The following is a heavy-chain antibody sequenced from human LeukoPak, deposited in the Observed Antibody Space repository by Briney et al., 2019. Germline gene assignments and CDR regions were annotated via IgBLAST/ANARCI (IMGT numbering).Heavy chain of an antibody. CDR2: IYYSGST. J-gene: IGHJ4*02. D-gene: IGHD3-10*01. CDR1: GGSIGTYY. Sequence: PSETLSLTCTVSGGSIGTYYWTWIRRPPGKRLEWIGYIYYSGSTAYNPSLKSRVTISVDTSKNQFSLKLSSVTAADTAVYYCARDRGVFDYWGQGTLVTVSS. CDR3: ARDRGVFDY. V-gene: IGHV4-59*01.